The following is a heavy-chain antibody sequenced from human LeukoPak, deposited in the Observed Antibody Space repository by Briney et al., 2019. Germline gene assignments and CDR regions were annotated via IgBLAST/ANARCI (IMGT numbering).Heavy chain of an antibody. CDR1: GFTFSGSA. Sequence: TGGSLRLSCAASGFTFSGSAMHWVRQASGKGLEWVSRIRSKANSYATAYAASVKGRFTISRDDSKNTAYLQMNSLKTEDTAVYYCTRRGRVNDYWGQGTLVTVSS. V-gene: IGHV3-73*01. CDR2: IRSKANSYAT. CDR3: TRRGRVNDY. J-gene: IGHJ4*02. D-gene: IGHD3-10*01.